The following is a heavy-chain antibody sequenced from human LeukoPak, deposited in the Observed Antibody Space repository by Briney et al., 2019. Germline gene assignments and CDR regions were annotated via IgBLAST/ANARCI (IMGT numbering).Heavy chain of an antibody. CDR3: ANNQDSTLRTGF. Sequence: GGSLTLSCAASGFPLSRNYMSWVRQAPGKGLEGDSVIYVGGSTYYADAVKGRFTISRHNSKNTLDLQMNSRRGEDAAVYYCANNQDSTLRTGFWGQGTLVTVSS. J-gene: IGHJ4*02. CDR2: IYVGGST. D-gene: IGHD1-14*01. V-gene: IGHV3-53*04. CDR1: GFPLSRNY.